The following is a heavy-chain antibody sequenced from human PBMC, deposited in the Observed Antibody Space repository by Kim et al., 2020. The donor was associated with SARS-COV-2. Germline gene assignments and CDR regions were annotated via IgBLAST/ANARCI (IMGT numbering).Heavy chain of an antibody. CDR2: IKYDGSER. CDR1: GFTFGDYW. CDR3: ARDQNANTSSSNGVDY. J-gene: IGHJ4*02. Sequence: GGSLRLSCAASGFTFGDYWMGWVRQAPGKGLEWVANIKYDGSERYYVDSVKGRITISIDNAKNSLYLQMNSLRAEDTAVYYCARDQNANTSSSNGVDYWRQGTLVPVSS. D-gene: IGHD6-6*01. V-gene: IGHV3-7*01.